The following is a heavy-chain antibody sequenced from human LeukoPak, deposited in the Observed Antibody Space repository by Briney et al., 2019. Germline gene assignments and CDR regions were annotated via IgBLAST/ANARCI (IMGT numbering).Heavy chain of an antibody. J-gene: IGHJ6*03. Sequence: SETLSLTCTVSGGSISSYYWSWIRQPPGKGLEWIGYIYNSGSTNYNPSLKSRVTISVDTSKNQFSLKLSSVTAADTAVYYCARVYCSGGSCYSNYYYYYYMDVWGKGTTVTVSS. CDR3: ARVYCSGGSCYSNYYYYYYMDV. D-gene: IGHD2-15*01. V-gene: IGHV4-59*12. CDR2: IYNSGST. CDR1: GGSISSYY.